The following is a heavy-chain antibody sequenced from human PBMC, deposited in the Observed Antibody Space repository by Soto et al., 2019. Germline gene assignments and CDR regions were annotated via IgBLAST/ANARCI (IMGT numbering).Heavy chain of an antibody. CDR2: FDPEDGET. CDR1: GYTLTELS. J-gene: IGHJ4*02. V-gene: IGHV1-24*01. D-gene: IGHD6-19*01. Sequence: ASVKVSCKVSGYTLTELSMHWVRQAPGKGLEWMGGFDPEDGETIYAQKFQGRVTMTEDTSTDTAYMELSSLRSEDTAVYYCAADLTGPGGWYENYWGQGTLVTVSS. CDR3: AADLTGPGGWYENY.